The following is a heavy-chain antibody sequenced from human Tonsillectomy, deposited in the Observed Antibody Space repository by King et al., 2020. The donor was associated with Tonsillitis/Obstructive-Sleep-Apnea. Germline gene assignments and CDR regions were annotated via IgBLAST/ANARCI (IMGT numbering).Heavy chain of an antibody. CDR1: GFTFSSYW. CDR2: INSDGRSP. J-gene: IGHJ4*02. D-gene: IGHD5-18*01. Sequence: VQLVESGGGLVQPGGSLRLSCAASGFTFSSYWMHWVRQAPGKGLVWVSLINSDGRSPSNADSVKGRFTISRDNAKNTLYLQINSLRAEDTAVYYCARDSGYSYGSNFDYWGQGTLVTVSS. V-gene: IGHV3-74*01. CDR3: ARDSGYSYGSNFDY.